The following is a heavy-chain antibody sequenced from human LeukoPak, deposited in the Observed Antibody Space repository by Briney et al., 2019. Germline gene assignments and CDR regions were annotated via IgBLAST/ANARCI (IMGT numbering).Heavy chain of an antibody. V-gene: IGHV4-34*01. CDR1: GGSFSGYY. CDR3: ARGPRCYDSSGYGPRFDY. D-gene: IGHD3-22*01. J-gene: IGHJ4*02. Sequence: SETLSLTCAVYGGSFSGYYWSWIRQPPGKGLEWIGEINHSGSTNYNPSLKSRVTISVDTSKNQFSLKLSSVTAADTAVYYCARGPRCYDSSGYGPRFDYWGQGTLVTVSS. CDR2: INHSGST.